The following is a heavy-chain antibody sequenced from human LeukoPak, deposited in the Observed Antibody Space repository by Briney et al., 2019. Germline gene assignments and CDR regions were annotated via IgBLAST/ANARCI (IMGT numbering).Heavy chain of an antibody. CDR2: ISYDGSNK. J-gene: IGHJ6*03. CDR1: GFTFSSYG. Sequence: GESLRLSCAASGFTFSSYGMHWVRQAPGKGLEWVAVISYDGSNKYYADSVKGRFTISRDNSKNTLYLQMNSLRAEDTAVYYCAKDSIPPSYYDFWSGYYMDVWGQGTTVTVSS. CDR3: AKDSIPPSYYDFWSGYYMDV. D-gene: IGHD3-3*01. V-gene: IGHV3-30*18.